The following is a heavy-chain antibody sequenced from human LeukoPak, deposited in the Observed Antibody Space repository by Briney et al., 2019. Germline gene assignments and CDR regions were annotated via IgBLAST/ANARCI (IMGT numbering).Heavy chain of an antibody. CDR3: ARDLPAYCGGDCGAFDI. CDR1: GGSISSGGYY. Sequence: SQTLSLTCTVSGGSISSGGYYWSWIRQHPGKGLEWIGYIYYSGSTYYNPSLKSRVTISVDTSKNQFSLKLSSVTAADTAVYYCARDLPAYCGGDCGAFDIWGQGTMVTVSS. J-gene: IGHJ3*02. D-gene: IGHD2-21*02. CDR2: IYYSGST. V-gene: IGHV4-31*03.